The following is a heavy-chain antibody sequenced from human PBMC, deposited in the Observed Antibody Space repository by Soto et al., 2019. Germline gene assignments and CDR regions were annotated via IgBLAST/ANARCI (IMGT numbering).Heavy chain of an antibody. J-gene: IGHJ4*02. D-gene: IGHD6-13*01. CDR3: ASFSRQQLATNY. CDR1: GFTFSSYG. CDR2: IWYDGSNK. V-gene: IGHV3-33*01. Sequence: GGSLRLSCAASGFTFSSYGMHWVRQAPGKGLEWVAVIWYDGSNKYYADSVKGRFTISRDNSKNTLYLQMNSLRAEDTAVYYCASFSRQQLATNYWGQGTLVTVSS.